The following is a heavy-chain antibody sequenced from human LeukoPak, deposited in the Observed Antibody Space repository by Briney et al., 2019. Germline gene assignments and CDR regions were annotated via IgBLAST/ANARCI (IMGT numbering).Heavy chain of an antibody. CDR2: INHSGST. J-gene: IGHJ4*02. Sequence: SETLSLTCTVSGGSISSSSYYWSWFRQPPGKGLEWIGEINHSGSTNYNPSLKSRVTISVDTSKNQFSLKLSSVTAADTAVYYCAIVSNIGGIEYWGQGTLVTVSS. CDR1: GGSISSSSYY. CDR3: AIVSNIGGIEY. D-gene: IGHD3-10*01. V-gene: IGHV4-39*07.